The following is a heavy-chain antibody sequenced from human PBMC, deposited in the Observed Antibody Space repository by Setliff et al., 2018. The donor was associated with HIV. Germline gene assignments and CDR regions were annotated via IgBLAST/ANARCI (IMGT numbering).Heavy chain of an antibody. CDR1: GGSISNYY. J-gene: IGHJ4*02. Sequence: SETLSLTCTVSGGSISNYYWSWIRQSPEKGLEWIGYIHYSGSTNYIPSLKSRVTISLDTSKNQFSLKLSSVTAADTAIYYCARLRDMEWELIGLDYWGRGTLVTVSS. CDR2: IHYSGST. D-gene: IGHD1-26*01. CDR3: ARLRDMEWELIGLDY. V-gene: IGHV4-59*01.